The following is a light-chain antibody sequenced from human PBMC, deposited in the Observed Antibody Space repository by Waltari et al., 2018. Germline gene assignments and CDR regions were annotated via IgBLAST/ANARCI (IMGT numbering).Light chain of an antibody. J-gene: IGLJ3*02. CDR3: QSYDNSLDWV. V-gene: IGLV1-40*01. Sequence: QSVLTQPPSVSGAPGQRVTISCTGSISNIGAGYDVHWYQHLPGTAPKLLIQGNTNRPSGVPDRFSGSKSGTSASLAITGLQAEDEADYYCQSYDNSLDWVFGGGTKLTVL. CDR2: GNT. CDR1: ISNIGAGYD.